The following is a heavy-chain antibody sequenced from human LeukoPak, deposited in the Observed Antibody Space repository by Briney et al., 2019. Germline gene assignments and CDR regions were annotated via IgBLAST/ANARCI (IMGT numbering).Heavy chain of an antibody. Sequence: ASVKVSCKASGYTFTSYDTNWVRQATGQGLEWMGWISAYNGNTNYAQKLQGRVTMTTDTSTSTAYMELRSLRSDDTAVYYCARVDSSGLDAFDIWGQGTMVTVSS. V-gene: IGHV1-18*01. D-gene: IGHD3-22*01. CDR2: ISAYNGNT. J-gene: IGHJ3*02. CDR3: ARVDSSGLDAFDI. CDR1: GYTFTSYD.